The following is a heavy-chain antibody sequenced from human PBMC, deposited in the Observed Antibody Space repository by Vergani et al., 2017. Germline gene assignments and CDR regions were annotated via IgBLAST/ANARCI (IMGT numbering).Heavy chain of an antibody. CDR1: GGSVSSGSYY. D-gene: IGHD2-2*01. V-gene: IGHV4-61*10. CDR3: ARDSASNFQYCSSASCSYAFDI. J-gene: IGHJ3*02. CDR2: IYYSGST. Sequence: QLQLQESGPGLVKPSETLSLTCTVSGGSVSSGSYYWSWIRQPAGKGLEWIGYIYYSGSTNYNPSLKSRVTISVDTSKNQFSLKLSSVTAADTAVYYCARDSASNFQYCSSASCSYAFDIWGQGTMVTVSS.